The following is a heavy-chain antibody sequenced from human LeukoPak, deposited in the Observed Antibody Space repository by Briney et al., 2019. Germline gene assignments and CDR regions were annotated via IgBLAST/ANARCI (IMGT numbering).Heavy chain of an antibody. J-gene: IGHJ3*02. D-gene: IGHD4-17*01. CDR1: GFTFSGSA. V-gene: IGHV3-73*01. Sequence: GGSLRLSCAASGFTFSGSAMHWVGQASGKGLEWVGRIRSKANSYATAYAASVKGRFTISRDDSKNTAYLQMNSLKTEDTAVYYCTSRLTVTTLRANAFDIWGQGTMVTVSS. CDR3: TSRLTVTTLRANAFDI. CDR2: IRSKANSYAT.